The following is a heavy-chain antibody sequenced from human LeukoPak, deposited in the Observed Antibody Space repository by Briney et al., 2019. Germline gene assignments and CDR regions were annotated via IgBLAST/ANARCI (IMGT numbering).Heavy chain of an antibody. CDR2: INTDGSSA. CDR1: GFTVSSNY. CDR3: AKGLSGWYYYYGMDV. D-gene: IGHD6-19*01. J-gene: IGHJ6*02. Sequence: GGSLRLSCAASGFTVSSNYMSWVRQAPGPGLVWVSRINTDGSSANYADSVRGRFTISRDNSKNTLYLPRNSLRAEDTAVYYCAKGLSGWYYYYGMDVWGQGTTVTVSS. V-gene: IGHV3-74*01.